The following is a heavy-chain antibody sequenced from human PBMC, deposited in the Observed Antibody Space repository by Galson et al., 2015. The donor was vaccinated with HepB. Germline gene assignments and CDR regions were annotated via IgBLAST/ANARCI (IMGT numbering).Heavy chain of an antibody. CDR2: ISYDGSNK. V-gene: IGHV3-30-3*01. CDR1: GFTFSSYA. Sequence: SLRLSCAASGFTFSSYAMHWVRQAPGKGLEWVAVISYDGSNKYYADSVKGRFTISRDNSKNTLYLQMNSLRAEDTAVYYCARDRRPPGPAAIVYYFDYWGQGTLVTVSS. J-gene: IGHJ4*02. CDR3: ARDRRPPGPAAIVYYFDY. D-gene: IGHD2-2*02.